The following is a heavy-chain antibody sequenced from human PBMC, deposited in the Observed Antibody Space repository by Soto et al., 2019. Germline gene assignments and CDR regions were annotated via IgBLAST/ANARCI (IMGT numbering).Heavy chain of an antibody. Sequence: GESLKISCKGSGYSFTSYWIGWVRQMPGKGLEWMGIIYPGDSDTRYSPSFQGQVTISADKSISTAYLQWSSLKASDTAMYYCASLSQIITPDYYYMDVWGKGTTVTVSS. CDR2: IYPGDSDT. J-gene: IGHJ6*03. CDR1: GYSFTSYW. V-gene: IGHV5-51*01. CDR3: ASLSQIITPDYYYMDV. D-gene: IGHD2-15*01.